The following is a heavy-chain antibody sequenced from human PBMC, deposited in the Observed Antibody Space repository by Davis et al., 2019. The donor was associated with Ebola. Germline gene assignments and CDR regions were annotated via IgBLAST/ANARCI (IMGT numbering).Heavy chain of an antibody. J-gene: IGHJ5*02. CDR3: ARGKTVSGTRGLSWFDP. CDR1: GYTFINYA. CDR2: INVGDGNT. Sequence: ASVKVSCKASGYTFINYAIHWVCQAPGQRLEWMGWINVGDGNTKSSGNFQGRLTIARDTSANIGYMELSSLTYEDTAVYYCARGKTVSGTRGLSWFDPWGQGTLVTVSS. V-gene: IGHV1-3*01. D-gene: IGHD6-19*01.